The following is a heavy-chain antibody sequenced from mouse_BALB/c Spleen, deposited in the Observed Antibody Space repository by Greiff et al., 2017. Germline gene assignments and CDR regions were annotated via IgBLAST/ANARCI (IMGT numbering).Heavy chain of an antibody. CDR1: GFAFSSYD. Sequence: EVQGVESGGGLVKPGGSLKLSCAASGFAFSSYDMSWVRQTPEKRLEWVAYISSGGGSTYYPDTVKGRFTISRDNAKNTLYLQMSSLKSEDTAMYYCARHGYYAMDYWGQGTSVTVSS. J-gene: IGHJ4*01. CDR3: ARHGYYAMDY. V-gene: IGHV5-12-1*01. CDR2: ISSGGGST.